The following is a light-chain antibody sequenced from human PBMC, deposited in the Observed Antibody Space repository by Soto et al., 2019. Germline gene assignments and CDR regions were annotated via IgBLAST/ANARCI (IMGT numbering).Light chain of an antibody. CDR2: SVS. J-gene: IGKJ1*01. CDR1: QSINHKY. CDR3: QLYSGSPWT. Sequence: EIVLTQSPGTLSLSPGERATLSCSASQSINHKYLAWFQQEPGQTPRLLIHSVSIRATGIPDRFSGSGSGTDFTLTISRLEPEDFAVYYCQLYSGSPWTFGRGTKVEIK. V-gene: IGKV3-20*01.